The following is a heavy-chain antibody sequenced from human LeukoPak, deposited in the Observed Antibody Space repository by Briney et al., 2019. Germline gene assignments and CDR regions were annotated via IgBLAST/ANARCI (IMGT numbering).Heavy chain of an antibody. CDR3: AREVGRWFDP. J-gene: IGHJ5*02. CDR2: IIPIFGTA. CDR1: GGTFSSYA. Sequence: GASVKVSCKASGGTFSSYAISWVRQAPGQGLEWMGGIIPIFGTANYAQKFQGRVTITADESTSTAYMELSSLRSEGTAVYYCAREVGRWFDPWGQGTLVTVSS. D-gene: IGHD1-26*01. V-gene: IGHV1-69*13.